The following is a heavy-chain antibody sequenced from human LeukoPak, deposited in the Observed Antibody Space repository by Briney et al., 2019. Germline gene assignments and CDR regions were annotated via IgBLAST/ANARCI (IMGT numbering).Heavy chain of an antibody. CDR3: ARDVSRTSWTWR. D-gene: IGHD2-2*01. V-gene: IGHV4-39*01. Sequence: PSETLSLTCSVSGGSITDTDYYWAWTRQPPGKGLEWIANIYYSGTTYYNPSLKSRVTISVDTSNNQFSLKLSSATAADTAVYYCARDVSRTSWTWRWGQGTVVTVSS. CDR1: GGSITDTDYY. CDR2: IYYSGTT. J-gene: IGHJ3*01.